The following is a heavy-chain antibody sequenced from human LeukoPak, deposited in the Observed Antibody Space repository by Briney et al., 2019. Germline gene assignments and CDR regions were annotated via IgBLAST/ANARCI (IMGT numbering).Heavy chain of an antibody. CDR3: VRIVGNSPYGMDV. J-gene: IGHJ6*04. Sequence: PGWALRLYCAASGFSFSGYSLMWVRQAPGKGLEWVSSINSISTYIYYADSVKGRFTISRDNAKNSLYLQMNSLRGEDTAVYSCVRIVGNSPYGMDVWGKGTTVTVSS. CDR2: INSISTYI. D-gene: IGHD1-26*01. V-gene: IGHV3-21*01. CDR1: GFSFSGYS.